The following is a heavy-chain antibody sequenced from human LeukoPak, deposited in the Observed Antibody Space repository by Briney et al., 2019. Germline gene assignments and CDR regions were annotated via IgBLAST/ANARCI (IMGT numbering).Heavy chain of an antibody. CDR1: GGSISSGDYY. Sequence: SETLSLTCTVSGGSISSGDYYWSWIRQPPGKGLEWIGYIYYSGSTYYNPSLKSRVTISVGTSKNQFSLKLSSVTAADTAVYYCARAYYDSSGSPIFDYWGQGTLVTVSS. CDR2: IYYSGST. CDR3: ARAYYDSSGSPIFDY. D-gene: IGHD3-22*01. J-gene: IGHJ4*02. V-gene: IGHV4-30-4*01.